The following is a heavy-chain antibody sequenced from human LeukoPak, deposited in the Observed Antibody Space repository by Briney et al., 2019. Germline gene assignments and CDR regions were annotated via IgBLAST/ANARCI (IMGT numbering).Heavy chain of an antibody. Sequence: SEPLSLTCTVSGGSISSYYWSWIRQPPGKGLEWIGYIYYSGSTNYNPSLKSRVTISVDTSKNQFSLKLSSVTAADTAVYYCARGVYYDFWSGYYSNWFDPWGQGTLVTVSS. CDR2: IYYSGST. J-gene: IGHJ5*02. CDR1: GGSISSYY. D-gene: IGHD3-3*01. CDR3: ARGVYYDFWSGYYSNWFDP. V-gene: IGHV4-59*01.